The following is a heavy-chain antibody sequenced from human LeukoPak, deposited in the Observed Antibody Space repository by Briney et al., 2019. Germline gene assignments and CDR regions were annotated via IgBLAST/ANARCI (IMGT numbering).Heavy chain of an antibody. V-gene: IGHV6-1*01. D-gene: IGHD5-24*01. J-gene: IGHJ4*02. CDR3: ARQFANYMAY. CDR2: TYYRSKWYN. CDR1: VDSLSSNSAA. Sequence: SQTLSLTCAISVDSLSSNSAAWHWSRKSPSRGLEWLGRTYYRSKWYNEYAVSVKSRIIINPDTSKNQFSLQLNSVTPEDTAVYYCARQFANYMAYWGQGTLVTVSS.